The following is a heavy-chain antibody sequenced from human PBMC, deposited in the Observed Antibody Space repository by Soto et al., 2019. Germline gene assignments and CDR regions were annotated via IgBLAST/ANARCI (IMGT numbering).Heavy chain of an antibody. Sequence: SETLSLTCTVSGGSISSSSYYWGWIRQPPGKGLEWIGEINHSGSTNYNPSLKSRVTISVDTSKNQFSLKLSSVTAADTAVYYCARGGSAVKTNYDYWGQGTLVTVSS. V-gene: IGHV4-39*07. CDR2: INHSGST. CDR1: GGSISSSSYY. J-gene: IGHJ4*02. CDR3: ARGGSAVKTNYDY. D-gene: IGHD4-4*01.